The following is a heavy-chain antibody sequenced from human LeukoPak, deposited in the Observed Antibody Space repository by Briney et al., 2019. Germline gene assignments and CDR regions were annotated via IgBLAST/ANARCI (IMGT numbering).Heavy chain of an antibody. V-gene: IGHV3-23*01. J-gene: IGHJ6*03. CDR3: AKDLVVPAAPYYYYYYMDV. D-gene: IGHD2-2*01. CDR1: GFTFESYA. Sequence: GGSLRLSCAASGFTFESYAMNWVRQAPGKGLEWVSAISGSGGSTYYADSVKGRFTISRDNSKNTLYLQMNSLRAEDTAVYYCAKDLVVPAAPYYYYYYMDVWGKGTTVTVSS. CDR2: ISGSGGST.